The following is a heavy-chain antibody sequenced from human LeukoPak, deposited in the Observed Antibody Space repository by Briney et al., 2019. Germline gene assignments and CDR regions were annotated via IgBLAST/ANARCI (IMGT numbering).Heavy chain of an antibody. Sequence: PGRSLRLSCAASGFTFRSYAMHWVRQAPGKGLEWVAVISYNGNNKYYADSVKGRFTISRDNSKNTLYLHMSSLRAEDTAVYYCAREAEGNDYWGQGTLVTVSS. CDR2: ISYNGNNK. D-gene: IGHD2-15*01. CDR1: GFTFRSYA. J-gene: IGHJ4*02. CDR3: AREAEGNDY. V-gene: IGHV3-30-3*01.